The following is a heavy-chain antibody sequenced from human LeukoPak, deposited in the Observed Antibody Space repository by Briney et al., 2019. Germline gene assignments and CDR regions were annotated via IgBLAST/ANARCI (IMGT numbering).Heavy chain of an antibody. J-gene: IGHJ4*02. V-gene: IGHV1-18*01. CDR1: GYTFSSYA. D-gene: IGHD4-23*01. CDR2: ISGYNGGT. Sequence: ASVKVSCKASGYTFSSYAITWVRQAPGQGPEWMGWISGYNGGTNYAQKLQGRVTMTTDTSTRTAYLELRSLRSDDTAVYYCARATTPYSGLIDYWGQGTLVTVSS. CDR3: ARATTPYSGLIDY.